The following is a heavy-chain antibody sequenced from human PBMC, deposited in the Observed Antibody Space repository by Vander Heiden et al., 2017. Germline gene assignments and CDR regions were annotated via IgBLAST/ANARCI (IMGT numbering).Heavy chain of an antibody. CDR3: ATGVPAAIPGLRYGRDV. D-gene: IGHD2-2*02. V-gene: IGHV3-33*01. J-gene: IGHJ6*02. CDR1: GFTFSSYG. Sequence: QVQLVESGGGVVQPGRSLRLSCAASGFTFSSYGMDWVRQAPGKGLEWVAVIWYDGSNKYYADSVKGRFTISRDNSKNTLYLQMNSLRAEDTAVYYCATGVPAAIPGLRYGRDVWSQGPTGTVA. CDR2: IWYDGSNK.